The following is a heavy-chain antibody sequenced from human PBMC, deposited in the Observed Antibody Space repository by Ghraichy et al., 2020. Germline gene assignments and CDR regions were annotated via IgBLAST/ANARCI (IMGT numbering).Heavy chain of an antibody. CDR3: ARGAYYDSSGGSIDY. V-gene: IGHV3-13*01. Sequence: GGSLRLSCAASGFTFSSYDMHWVRQATGKGLEWVSAIGTAGDTYYPGSVKGRFTISRENAKNSLYLQMNSLRAGDTAVYYCARGAYYDSSGGSIDYWGQGTLVTVSS. CDR2: IGTAGDT. D-gene: IGHD3-22*01. CDR1: GFTFSSYD. J-gene: IGHJ4*02.